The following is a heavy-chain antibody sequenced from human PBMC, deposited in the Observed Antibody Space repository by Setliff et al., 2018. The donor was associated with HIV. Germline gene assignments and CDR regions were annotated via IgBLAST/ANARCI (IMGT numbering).Heavy chain of an antibody. CDR1: GGSISSFY. CDR2: IYRSGST. V-gene: IGHV4-59*04. J-gene: IGHJ3*02. D-gene: IGHD3-16*02. Sequence: PSETLSLTCTVSGGSISSFYWGWIRQPPGKGLEWIGNIYRSGSTYYNPSLRSRVTISVDTSKNQFYLNLNSVTDADTALYYCARHKDSDYVWGSYRPDGFDIWGQGTTVTVS. CDR3: ARHKDSDYVWGSYRPDGFDI.